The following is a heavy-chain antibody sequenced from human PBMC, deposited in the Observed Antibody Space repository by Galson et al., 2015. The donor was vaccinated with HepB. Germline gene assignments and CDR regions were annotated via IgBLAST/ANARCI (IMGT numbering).Heavy chain of an antibody. CDR1: GGSIRSGSNY. V-gene: IGHV4-61*02. CDR2: ISTSGTT. CDR3: ARHSSSWYNWFDP. Sequence: LSLTCTVSGGSIRSGSNYWSWIRQPAGRGLEWIGRISTSGTTNYNPSLKSRCTMSVDTSKNQLSLKLSSVTAADTAVYFCARHSSSWYNWFDPWGQGTLATVSS. J-gene: IGHJ5*02. D-gene: IGHD6-13*01.